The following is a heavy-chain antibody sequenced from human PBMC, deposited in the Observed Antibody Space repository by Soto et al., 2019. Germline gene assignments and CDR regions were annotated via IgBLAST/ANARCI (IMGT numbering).Heavy chain of an antibody. Sequence: PSETLSLTCTVSGGSISSSSYYWGWIRQPPGKGLEWIGYIYYSGSTNYNPSLKSRVTISVDTSKNQFSLKLSSVTAADTAVYYCARHSTDYYESSGYYNWFDPWGQGTLVTVSS. CDR1: GGSISSSSYY. D-gene: IGHD3-22*01. V-gene: IGHV4-61*05. J-gene: IGHJ5*02. CDR3: ARHSTDYYESSGYYNWFDP. CDR2: IYYSGST.